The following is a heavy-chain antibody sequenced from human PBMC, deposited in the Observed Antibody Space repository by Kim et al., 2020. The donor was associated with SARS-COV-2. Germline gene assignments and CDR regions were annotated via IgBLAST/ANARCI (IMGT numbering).Heavy chain of an antibody. CDR1: GGSISSSSYY. CDR2: IYYSGST. V-gene: IGHV4-39*01. CDR3: ARGIIVGAQGLDY. J-gene: IGHJ4*02. D-gene: IGHD1-26*01. Sequence: SETLSLTCTVSGGSISSSSYYWGWIRQPPGKGLEWIGSIYYSGSTYYNPSLKSRVTISVDTSKNQFSLKLSSVTAADTAVYYCARGIIVGAQGLDYWGQGTLVTVSS.